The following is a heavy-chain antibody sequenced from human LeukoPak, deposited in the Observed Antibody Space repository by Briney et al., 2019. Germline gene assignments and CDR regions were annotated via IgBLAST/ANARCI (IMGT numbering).Heavy chain of an antibody. CDR2: INTNTGNP. D-gene: IGHD5-18*01. CDR1: GCTFTNYP. CDR3: ATRDTAMVTYYYYGMDV. J-gene: IGHJ6*02. Sequence: ASVKVSCKASGCTFTNYPMNWVRQAPGQGLEWMGWINTNTGNPTYAQGFTGRFVFSLDTSVSTAYLQISSLKAEDTAVYYCATRDTAMVTYYYYGMDVWGQGTAVTVSS. V-gene: IGHV7-4-1*02.